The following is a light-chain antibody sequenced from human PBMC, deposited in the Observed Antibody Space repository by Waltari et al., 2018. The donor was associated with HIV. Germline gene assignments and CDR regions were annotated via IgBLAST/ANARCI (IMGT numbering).Light chain of an antibody. V-gene: IGKV3-15*01. CDR2: GAS. Sequence: EIVMTQSPATLSVSPGEGATLSCRASQNGVGALAWYQLKPGHAPRLLIYGASTRATGIPARFGASGSGTEFTLTISGLQSEDFALYYCQQHSAWPLTFGGGTNVEI. CDR3: QQHSAWPLT. J-gene: IGKJ4*01. CDR1: QNGVGA.